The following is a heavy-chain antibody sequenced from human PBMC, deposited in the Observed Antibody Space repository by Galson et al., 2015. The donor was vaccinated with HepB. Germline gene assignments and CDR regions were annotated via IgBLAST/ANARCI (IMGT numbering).Heavy chain of an antibody. V-gene: IGHV3-23*01. CDR2: ISGRGSTT. CDR1: GFIFRHHA. Sequence: SLRLSCAGSGFIFRHHAMAWIRQAPGKGLEWVSGISGRGSTTSYSDAVKGRFSISRDNSKDTVFLQMDNLRAEDTAVYYCAKEGSWFGGDWFDPWGKGARVTVS. J-gene: IGHJ5*02. D-gene: IGHD3-16*01. CDR3: AKEGSWFGGDWFDP.